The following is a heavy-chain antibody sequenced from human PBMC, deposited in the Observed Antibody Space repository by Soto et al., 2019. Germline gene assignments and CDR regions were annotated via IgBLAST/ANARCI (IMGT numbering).Heavy chain of an antibody. CDR2: IIPIFGTA. CDR3: ARGAVGATTEDYYYGMDV. V-gene: IGHV1-69*13. Sequence: ASVKVSCKASGGTFSSYAISWVRQAPGQGLEWMGGIIPIFGTANYAQKFQGRVTITADESMSTAYMELGSLRSEDTAVYYCARGAVGATTEDYYYGMDVWGQGTTVTVSS. CDR1: GGTFSSYA. J-gene: IGHJ6*02. D-gene: IGHD1-26*01.